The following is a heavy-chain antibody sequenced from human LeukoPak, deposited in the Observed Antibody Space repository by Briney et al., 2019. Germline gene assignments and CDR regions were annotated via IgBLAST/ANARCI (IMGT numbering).Heavy chain of an antibody. D-gene: IGHD3-10*01. J-gene: IGHJ4*02. CDR1: GFTFSSYG. CDR2: IWYDGSNK. CDR3: ARALRGFDY. Sequence: GGSLRLSCAASGFTFSSYGMHWVRQAPGKGLEWVAVIWYDGSNKYYADSVKGRFTISRDNSKNTLYLQMNSLRAEDTAVYCCARALRGFDYWGQGTLVTVSS. V-gene: IGHV3-33*01.